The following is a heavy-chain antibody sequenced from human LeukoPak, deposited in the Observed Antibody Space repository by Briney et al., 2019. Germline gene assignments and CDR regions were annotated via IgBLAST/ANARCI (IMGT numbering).Heavy chain of an antibody. Sequence: GGSLRLSCAASGFTFSSYWMSWVRQAPGKGPEWVANIKQAGSEKYYVDSVKGRFTSSRDNAKNSLYLQMNSLRAEDTAVYYCARDLECGGDCYFFDYWGQGTLVTVSS. CDR3: ARDLECGGDCYFFDY. J-gene: IGHJ4*02. V-gene: IGHV3-7*01. D-gene: IGHD2-21*01. CDR2: IKQAGSEK. CDR1: GFTFSSYW.